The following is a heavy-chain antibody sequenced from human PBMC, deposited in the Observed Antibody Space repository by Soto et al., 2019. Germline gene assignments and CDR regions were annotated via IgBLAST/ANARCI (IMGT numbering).Heavy chain of an antibody. CDR3: ARLYDYIWSDSGVPHRARELVS. D-gene: IGHD3-16*01. Sequence: SETLSLTCAVYGGSFSGYYWSWIRQPPGKGLEWIGEINHSGSTNYNPSLKSRVTISVDTSKNQFSLKLSSVTAADTAMYYCARLYDYIWSDSGVPHRARELVSWGQGSLVTVSS. CDR2: INHSGST. J-gene: IGHJ5*02. V-gene: IGHV4-34*01. CDR1: GGSFSGYY.